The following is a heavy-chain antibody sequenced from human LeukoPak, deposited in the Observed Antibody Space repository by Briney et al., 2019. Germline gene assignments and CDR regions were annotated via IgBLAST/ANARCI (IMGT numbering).Heavy chain of an antibody. D-gene: IGHD3-10*01. Sequence: PSETLSLTCTVSGGSISSYYWSWVRQPPGKGLEWIGYIYYSGSTNYNPSLKSRVTISVDTSKNQFSLKLTSVTAADTAVYFCASAYGSGSYLWFDPWGQGTLVTVSS. J-gene: IGHJ5*02. CDR2: IYYSGST. CDR3: ASAYGSGSYLWFDP. CDR1: GGSISSYY. V-gene: IGHV4-59*01.